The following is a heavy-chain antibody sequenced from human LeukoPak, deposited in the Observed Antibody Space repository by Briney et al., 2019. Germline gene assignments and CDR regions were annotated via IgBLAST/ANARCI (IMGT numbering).Heavy chain of an antibody. J-gene: IGHJ6*03. D-gene: IGHD3-3*01. CDR2: INHSGSA. Sequence: SETLSLTCAVYGGSFSGYYWSWIRQPPGKGLEWIGEINHSGSANYNPSLKSRVTISVDTSKNQFSLKLSSVTAADTAVYYCARGSGYYTRINYYYMDVWGKGTTVTVSS. CDR3: ARGSGYYTRINYYYMDV. V-gene: IGHV4-34*01. CDR1: GGSFSGYY.